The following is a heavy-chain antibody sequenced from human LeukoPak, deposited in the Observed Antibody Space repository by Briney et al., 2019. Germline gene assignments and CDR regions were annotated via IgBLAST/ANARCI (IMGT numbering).Heavy chain of an antibody. V-gene: IGHV4-4*02. CDR2: IYHTGST. D-gene: IGHD4-17*01. CDR3: ARGLVTTGRSSFDN. Sequence: SETLSLTCAVSDDSISSTNWWHWVRQPPGKGLEWIGEIYHTGSTNNNPSLTGRVTISVDKSKNQFSLKLSSVTAADTAVYYCARGLVTTGRSSFDNWGQGTLVTVSS. J-gene: IGHJ4*02. CDR1: DDSISSTNW.